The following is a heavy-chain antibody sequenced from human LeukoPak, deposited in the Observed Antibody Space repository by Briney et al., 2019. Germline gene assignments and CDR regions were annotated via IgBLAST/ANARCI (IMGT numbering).Heavy chain of an antibody. CDR2: ISWNSGSI. V-gene: IGHV3-9*01. CDR1: GFAFDDYA. D-gene: IGHD5-12*01. CDR3: AKDRGYSGYDSFDY. J-gene: IGHJ4*02. Sequence: GGSLRFSCAASGFAFDDYAMHWVRQAPGKGLEWVSGISWNSGSIGYADSVKGRFTISRDNAKNSLYLQMNSLRAEDTALYYCAKDRGYSGYDSFDYWGQGTLVTVSS.